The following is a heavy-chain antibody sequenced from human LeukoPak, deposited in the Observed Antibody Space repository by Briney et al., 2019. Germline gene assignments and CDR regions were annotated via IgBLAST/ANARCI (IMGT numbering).Heavy chain of an antibody. CDR1: GGSFSGYY. CDR3: ARGGDYVWGSYRLFDY. V-gene: IGHV4-34*01. CDR2: INHSGST. Sequence: SETLSLTCAVYGGSFSGYYWSWIRQPPGKGLEWIGEINHSGSTNYNPSLKSRVIISVDTSKNQFSLKLSSVTAADTAVYYCARGGDYVWGSYRLFDYWGQGTLVTVSS. D-gene: IGHD3-16*02. J-gene: IGHJ4*02.